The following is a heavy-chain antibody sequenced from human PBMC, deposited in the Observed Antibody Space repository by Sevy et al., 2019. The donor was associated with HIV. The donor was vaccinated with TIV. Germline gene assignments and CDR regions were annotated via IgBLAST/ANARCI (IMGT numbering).Heavy chain of an antibody. CDR3: ARAPPVRSGDDALNWFDP. J-gene: IGHJ5*02. CDR1: GGSISAYY. D-gene: IGHD2-15*01. V-gene: IGHV4-59*01. Sequence: SETLSLTCTVFGGSISAYYWSWIRQSPEKGLQYIGYIYYTGSTNYNPSLKSQVTISVDTSTNQFSLRLTSVTAADTAIYCCARAPPVRSGDDALNWFDPWGQGTLVTVSS. CDR2: IYYTGST.